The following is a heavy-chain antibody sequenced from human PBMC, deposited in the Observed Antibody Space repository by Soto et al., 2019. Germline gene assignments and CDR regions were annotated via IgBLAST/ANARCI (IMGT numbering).Heavy chain of an antibody. CDR1: GGYFIGYC. CDR2: INHSGST. Sequence: PSVTMCLTWAVDGGYFIGYCGSWIRTPPGKGLEWIGEINHSGSTNYNPSLKSRVTISVDTSKNQFSLKLSSVTAADTAVYYCARRYSPGYCSGGDSCYYYYYYMDVWGRGAPVTVSS. D-gene: IGHD2-15*01. V-gene: IGHV4-34*01. J-gene: IGHJ6*03. CDR3: ARRYSPGYCSGGDSCYYYYYYMDV.